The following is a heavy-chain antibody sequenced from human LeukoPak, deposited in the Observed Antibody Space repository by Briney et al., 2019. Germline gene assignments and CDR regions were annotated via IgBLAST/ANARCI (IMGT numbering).Heavy chain of an antibody. CDR1: GFTFSDYY. J-gene: IGHJ4*02. CDR3: ARGAFDSSGYYGLGYFDY. D-gene: IGHD3-22*01. CDR2: ISSSGSTI. V-gene: IGHV3-11*01. Sequence: GGSLRLSCAASGFTFSDYYMSWIRQVPGKGLEWVSYISSSGSTIYYADSVKGRFTISRDNAKNSLYLQMNSLRAEDTAVYYCARGAFDSSGYYGLGYFDYWGQGTLVTVSS.